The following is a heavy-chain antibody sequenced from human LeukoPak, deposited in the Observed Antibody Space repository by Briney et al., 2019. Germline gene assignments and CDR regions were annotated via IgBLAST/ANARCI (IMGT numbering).Heavy chain of an antibody. CDR2: IHYSRST. CDR3: ARHYGSGMDYFDP. D-gene: IGHD3-10*01. Sequence: SETLSLTCTVSGDSISSDYWSWLRQPPGKGLEWIGNIHYSRSTNYNPSLNSRVTISVDTSKNQCSLKLTSVTAADTAVYYCARHYGSGMDYFDPWGQGTLVTVSS. V-gene: IGHV4-59*08. J-gene: IGHJ5*02. CDR1: GDSISSDY.